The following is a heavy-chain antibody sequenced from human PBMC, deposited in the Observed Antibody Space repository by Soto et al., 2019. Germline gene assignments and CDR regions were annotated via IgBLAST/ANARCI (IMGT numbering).Heavy chain of an antibody. CDR1: GFTFSNAW. D-gene: IGHD7-27*01. J-gene: IGHJ3*02. V-gene: IGHV3-15*01. CDR2: IKSKTDGGTT. Sequence: GGSLRLSCAAYGFTFSNAWMSWVRQAPGGGLEWVGRIKSKTDGGTTDYAAPVKGRFTISRDDLTNTRYLPMNSLKTEVTAVYSCNTALYSSGGGALGIDAFDIWGQGTMVTVSS. CDR3: NTALYSSGGGALGIDAFDI.